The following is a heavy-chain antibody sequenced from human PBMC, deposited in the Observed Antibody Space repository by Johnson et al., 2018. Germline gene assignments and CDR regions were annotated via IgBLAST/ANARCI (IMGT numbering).Heavy chain of an antibody. CDR2: ITWNSDSI. J-gene: IGHJ6*02. Sequence: VQLVESGGGLVQXGRSLRLSCAASGFTFDAFAMHWVRQAPGKGLELVSSITWNSDSIASADSVQGRFTISRDKAKNSLYLQMKSLRPEDTAFYYCARDIDNYYGLDVWGQGTTVTVSS. D-gene: IGHD5-24*01. CDR1: GFTFDAFA. V-gene: IGHV3-9*01. CDR3: ARDIDNYYGLDV.